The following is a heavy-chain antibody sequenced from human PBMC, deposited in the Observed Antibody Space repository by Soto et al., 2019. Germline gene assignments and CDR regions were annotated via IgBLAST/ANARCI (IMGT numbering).Heavy chain of an antibody. J-gene: IGHJ4*02. Sequence: GESLKISCKGSGYSFTSYWISWVRQMPGKGLEWVGRIDPSDSYTNYSPSFQGHVTISADKSISTAYLQWSSLKASDTAMYYCARHPPRAGSITGTTIDYRGQGTLVTASS. CDR1: GYSFTSYW. CDR3: ARHPPRAGSITGTTIDY. V-gene: IGHV5-10-1*01. D-gene: IGHD1-7*01. CDR2: IDPSDSYT.